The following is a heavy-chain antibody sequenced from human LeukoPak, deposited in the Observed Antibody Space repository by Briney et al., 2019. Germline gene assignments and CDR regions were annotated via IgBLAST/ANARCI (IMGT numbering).Heavy chain of an antibody. CDR2: ISASGSAT. CDR1: GFIFSNYG. V-gene: IGHV3-23*01. D-gene: IGHD2-2*02. Sequence: GGSLRLSCAASGFIFSNYGMNWVRQAPGKGLEWVAAISASGSATSYADSVRGRFTISRDNSKNTLYLQMNSLRAEDTAVYYCAGCDCSSTSCYTGCDYWGQGTLVTVSS. J-gene: IGHJ4*02. CDR3: AGCDCSSTSCYTGCDY.